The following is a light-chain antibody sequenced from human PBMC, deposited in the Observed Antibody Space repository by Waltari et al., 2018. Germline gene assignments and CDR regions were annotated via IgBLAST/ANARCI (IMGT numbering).Light chain of an antibody. CDR2: MND. CDR1: QHNTGSNN. CDR3: AVWDDRLSGR. Sequence: QSALTQPRSASGPHGQRVTIPCSGSQHNTGSNNVTWYQQLPGPAPKLLIQMNDPRPSGVPDRFSGSKSGTSASLAISGLRSEDEGDYFCAVWDDRLSGRFGGGTKLTVL. V-gene: IGLV1-47*01. J-gene: IGLJ3*02.